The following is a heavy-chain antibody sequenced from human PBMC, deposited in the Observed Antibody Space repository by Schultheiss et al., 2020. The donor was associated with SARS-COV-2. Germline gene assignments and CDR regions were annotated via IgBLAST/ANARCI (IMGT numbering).Heavy chain of an antibody. J-gene: IGHJ4*02. CDR2: INPNSGGT. D-gene: IGHD2-15*01. CDR1: GYTFTGYY. V-gene: IGHV1-2*02. Sequence: ASVKVSCKASGYTFTGYYMHWVRQAPGQGLEWMGWINPNSGGTNYAQKFQGRVTMTRNTSISTAYMELSSLRSEDTAVYYCAIAGYCSGGSCYSGDYWGQGTLVTVSS. CDR3: AIAGYCSGGSCYSGDY.